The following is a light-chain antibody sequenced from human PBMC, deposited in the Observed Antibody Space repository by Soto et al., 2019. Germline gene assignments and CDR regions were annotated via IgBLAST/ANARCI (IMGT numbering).Light chain of an antibody. CDR3: SSYTTTDTYV. V-gene: IGLV2-14*01. CDR2: EVS. Sequence: QSALTQPAPVSVSPGQSITISCTGTSSDVGGYNYVSWSQQHPGKAPKLIIYEVSNRPSGVSNRFSGSKSGNTASLTISGLQAEDEADYYCSSYTTTDTYVFGTGTKVTVL. J-gene: IGLJ1*01. CDR1: SSDVGGYNY.